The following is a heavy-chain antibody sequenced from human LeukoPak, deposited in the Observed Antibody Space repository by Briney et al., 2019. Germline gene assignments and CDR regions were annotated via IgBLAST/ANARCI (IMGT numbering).Heavy chain of an antibody. D-gene: IGHD3-22*01. CDR1: GFTFSDYN. V-gene: IGHV3-11*01. CDR2: ISRSGSTK. J-gene: IGHJ4*02. CDR3: AKHPVYYYDSSGYYDY. Sequence: GGSLRLSCAASGFTFSDYNMRWIRQAPGKGLEWVSSISRSGSTKYYADSVKGRFTISRDNAKNSLFLQMNSLRAEDTAVYYCAKHPVYYYDSSGYYDYWGQGTLVTVSS.